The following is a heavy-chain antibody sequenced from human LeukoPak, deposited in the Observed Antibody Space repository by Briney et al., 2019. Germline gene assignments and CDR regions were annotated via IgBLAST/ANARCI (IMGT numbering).Heavy chain of an antibody. CDR2: INVNSGGT. CDR3: AKDSGSSSRTYYYYHGMDV. CDR1: GYTVTGFY. J-gene: IGHJ6*02. V-gene: IGHV1-2*02. Sequence: GASVRVSCKASGYTVTGFYIHWVRQAPGQGLEWMGWINVNSGGTKYAPKFQGRVTMTRGTSISTVYMDLSRLRSDDTAVYFCAKDSGSSSRTYYYYHGMDVWGQGTTVTVSS. D-gene: IGHD1-26*01.